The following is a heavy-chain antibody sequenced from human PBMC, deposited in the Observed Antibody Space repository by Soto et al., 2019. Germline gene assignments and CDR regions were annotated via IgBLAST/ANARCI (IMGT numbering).Heavy chain of an antibody. J-gene: IGHJ5*02. CDR3: ARDSHPTTTYCGGDCYPGWFDP. CDR2: IYYSGST. D-gene: IGHD2-21*02. V-gene: IGHV4-31*03. Sequence: SETLSLTCTVSGGSISSGDYYWSWIRQHPGKGLEWIGYIYYSGSTYYNPSLKSRVTISVDTSKNQFSLKLSSVTAADTAVYYCARDSHPTTTYCGGDCYPGWFDPWGQGTLVTVSS. CDR1: GGSISSGDYY.